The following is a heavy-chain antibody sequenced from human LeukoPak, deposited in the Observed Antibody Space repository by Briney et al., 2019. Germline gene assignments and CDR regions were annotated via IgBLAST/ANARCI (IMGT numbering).Heavy chain of an antibody. D-gene: IGHD4-17*01. CDR1: GGTFSSYA. CDR2: IIPIFGTA. J-gene: IGHJ3*02. CDR3: ARDETYGAPGDI. V-gene: IGHV1-69*06. Sequence: SVKVSCKASGGTFSSYAVSWVRQAPGQGLEWMGRIIPIFGTANYAQKFQGRVTITADKSTSTAYMELSSLRSEDTAVYYCARDETYGAPGDIWGQGTMVTVSS.